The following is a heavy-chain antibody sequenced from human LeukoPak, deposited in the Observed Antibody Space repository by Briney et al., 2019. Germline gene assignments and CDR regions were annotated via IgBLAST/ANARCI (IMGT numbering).Heavy chain of an antibody. CDR1: GFAFSSYS. CDR2: IDTTGNFI. CDR3: TRVEETATTAAIIRKYSYYYYYMDV. V-gene: IGHV3-21*01. Sequence: GRSLRLSCAASGFAFSSYSMNWVRQAPGKGLEWVSSIDTTGNFIFYADSVKGRFTISRDNAKNSLYLQMSSLRAEDTAVYYCTRVEETATTAAIIRKYSYYYYYMDVWGKGNTVTVSS. D-gene: IGHD4-11*01. J-gene: IGHJ6*03.